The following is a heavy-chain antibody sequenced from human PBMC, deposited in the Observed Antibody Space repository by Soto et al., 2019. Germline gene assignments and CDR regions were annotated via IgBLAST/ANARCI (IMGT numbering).Heavy chain of an antibody. CDR2: IIPLFATA. J-gene: IGHJ4*02. D-gene: IGHD1-1*01. CDR1: GGTFSTSA. Sequence: SVKVSCKASGGTFSTSAISWVRQAPGQGLEWMGGIIPLFATANYAQKFQGRVTITADESTNTAYMELRSLRSEDTAVYYCARVSATGMFYFDYWGQGTLVTVSS. V-gene: IGHV1-69*13. CDR3: ARVSATGMFYFDY.